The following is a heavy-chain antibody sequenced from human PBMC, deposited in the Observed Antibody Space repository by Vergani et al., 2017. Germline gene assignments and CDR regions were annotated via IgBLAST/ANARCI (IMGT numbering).Heavy chain of an antibody. V-gene: IGHV4-59*01. CDR1: GGSISSYY. Sequence: QVQLQESGPGLVKPSETLSLTCTVSGGSISSYYWSWIRQPPGKGLEWIWYIYYSGSTNYNPSLKSRVTISVDTSKNQFYLKLSSVTAADTAVYYCSGTRWVGFWSGQGFDYWGQGTLVTVSS. CDR3: SGTRWVGFWSGQGFDY. J-gene: IGHJ4*02. D-gene: IGHD3-3*01. CDR2: IYYSGST.